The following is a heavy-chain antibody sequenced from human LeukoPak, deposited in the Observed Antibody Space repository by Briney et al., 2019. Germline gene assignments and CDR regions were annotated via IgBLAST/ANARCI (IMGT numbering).Heavy chain of an antibody. CDR3: AREGIYYDFWSGYDY. D-gene: IGHD3-3*01. CDR1: GGSISSSSYY. Sequence: SETLSLTCTVSGGSISSSSYYWGWIRQPPGKGLEWIGSIYYSGSTYYNPSLKSRVTMSVDTSKNQFSLKLSSVTAADTAVYYCAREGIYYDFWSGYDYWGQGTLVTVSS. J-gene: IGHJ4*02. V-gene: IGHV4-39*07. CDR2: IYYSGST.